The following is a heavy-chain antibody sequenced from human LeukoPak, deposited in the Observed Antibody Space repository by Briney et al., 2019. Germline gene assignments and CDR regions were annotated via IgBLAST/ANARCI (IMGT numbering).Heavy chain of an antibody. V-gene: IGHV4-38-2*02. CDR3: VQGRAAFY. CDR2: IYHSGST. D-gene: IGHD6-25*01. J-gene: IGHJ4*02. Sequence: SETLSLTCTVSGYSISTGYYWGWIRQPPGKGLEWIGSIYHSGSTYYNPSLKSRVTISVGTSKNQFSLRLSSVTAADTAVYYCVQGRAAFYWGQGTLVIVSS. CDR1: GYSISTGYY.